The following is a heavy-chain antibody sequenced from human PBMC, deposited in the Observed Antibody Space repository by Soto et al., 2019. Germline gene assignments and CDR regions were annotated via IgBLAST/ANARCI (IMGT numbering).Heavy chain of an antibody. J-gene: IGHJ4*02. CDR3: ARDLGYSDFDCHY. CDR1: GYTFTNSG. V-gene: IGHV1-18*01. D-gene: IGHD4-17*01. Sequence: QVQLVQSGAEVKKPGASVKVSCKASGYTFTNSGFSWVRQAPGQGLEWVGWIRVNNGDTHYAQKLQGRVTMTTDTSTSTAFMELRSLRSDDTAVYYCARDLGYSDFDCHYWGQGTLITVSS. CDR2: IRVNNGDT.